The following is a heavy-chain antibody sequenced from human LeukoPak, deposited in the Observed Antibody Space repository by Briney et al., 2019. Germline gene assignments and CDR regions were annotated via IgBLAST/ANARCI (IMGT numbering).Heavy chain of an antibody. V-gene: IGHV3-7*01. CDR2: IKEDGTEK. Sequence: PGGSLRLSCAASGFTFSSYWMSWVRQAPGKGLEWVANIKEDGTEKYYVDSVKGRFTISRDNARSSLYLQMNSLRAGDTAVYYCARLLAYGSGAEAFDYWGQGTLVTVSS. D-gene: IGHD3-10*01. CDR1: GFTFSSYW. J-gene: IGHJ4*02. CDR3: ARLLAYGSGAEAFDY.